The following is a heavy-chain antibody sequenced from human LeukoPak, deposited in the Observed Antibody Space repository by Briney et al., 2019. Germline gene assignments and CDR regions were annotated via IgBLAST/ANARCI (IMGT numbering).Heavy chain of an antibody. J-gene: IGHJ6*02. Sequence: GESLKISCEASGYSFTTYWIGWVRQMPGKGLEWMGIIYPGDSDTRYSPSFQGQVTISADKSISTAYLQWSSLKASDTAMYYCARHVSTMVRGANYYYYGMDVWGQGTTVTVSS. CDR2: IYPGDSDT. V-gene: IGHV5-51*01. D-gene: IGHD3-10*01. CDR1: GYSFTTYW. CDR3: ARHVSTMVRGANYYYYGMDV.